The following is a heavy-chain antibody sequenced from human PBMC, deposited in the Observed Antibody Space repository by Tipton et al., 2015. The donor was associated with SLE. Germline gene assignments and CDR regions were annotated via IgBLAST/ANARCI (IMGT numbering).Heavy chain of an antibody. CDR3: ARQDLDTAMVSFDY. Sequence: TLSLTCTVSGGSISNYYWSWIRQPAGKGLEWIGRIYTSGSTNYNPSLKSRVTISVDTSKNQFSLKLSSVTAADTAVYYCARQDLDTAMVSFDYWGQGTLVTVSS. CDR1: GGSISNYY. D-gene: IGHD5-18*01. J-gene: IGHJ4*02. V-gene: IGHV4-4*07. CDR2: IYTSGST.